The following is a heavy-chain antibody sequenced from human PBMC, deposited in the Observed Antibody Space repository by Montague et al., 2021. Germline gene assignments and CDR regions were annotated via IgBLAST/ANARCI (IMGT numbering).Heavy chain of an antibody. J-gene: IGHJ6*03. CDR3: ARERDRYYYMDI. CDR2: GRT. Sequence: GRTYYNPSLKSRVTISVDTSNNHFSLKLSSVTAADTAMYYCARERDRYYYMDIWGKGTTITV. V-gene: IGHV4-30-2*04.